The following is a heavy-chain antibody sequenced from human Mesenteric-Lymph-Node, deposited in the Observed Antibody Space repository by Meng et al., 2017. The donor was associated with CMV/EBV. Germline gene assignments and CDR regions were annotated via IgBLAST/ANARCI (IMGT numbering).Heavy chain of an antibody. V-gene: IGHV3-23*01. CDR3: TKQGGIYYGSATYSVVDY. Sequence: MTWISQAPGKVPEWVSSISASGNTTYYADSVKGRFIISRDNSKSTLYLQMNSLRAEDTAVYYCTKQGGIYYGSATYSVVDYWGQGTLVTVSS. J-gene: IGHJ4*02. CDR2: ISASGNTT. D-gene: IGHD3-10*01.